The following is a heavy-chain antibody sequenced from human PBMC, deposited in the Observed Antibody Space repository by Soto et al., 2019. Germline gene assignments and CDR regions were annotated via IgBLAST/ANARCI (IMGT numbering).Heavy chain of an antibody. CDR1: GGSISSGGYS. CDR2: MYHSGGT. Sequence: SETLSLTCAVSGGSISSGGYSWSWIRQPPGKGLEWIGYMYHSGGTYYNPSLKSRVTISVDTSKNQFSLKLTSVTAADTAVYFCARQATGYYYGWFDPWGQGTLVTVSS. CDR3: ARQATGYYYGWFDP. J-gene: IGHJ5*02. V-gene: IGHV4-30-2*03. D-gene: IGHD3-22*01.